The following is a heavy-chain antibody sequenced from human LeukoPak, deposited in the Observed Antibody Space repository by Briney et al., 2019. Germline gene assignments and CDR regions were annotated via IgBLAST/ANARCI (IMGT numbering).Heavy chain of an antibody. CDR1: GFTFSSYS. Sequence: GGSLRLSCAASGFTFSSYSMNWVRQAQGGGLEWVSYISSSSSTIFYGDSVKGRFTISRDHAKNSLYMQMNSLRAEDTSVYYCAREYCNSTSCYVSLPPREAFDIWGQGTMVTVSS. CDR3: AREYCNSTSCYVSLPPREAFDI. J-gene: IGHJ3*02. V-gene: IGHV3-48*01. D-gene: IGHD2-2*01. CDR2: ISSSSSTI.